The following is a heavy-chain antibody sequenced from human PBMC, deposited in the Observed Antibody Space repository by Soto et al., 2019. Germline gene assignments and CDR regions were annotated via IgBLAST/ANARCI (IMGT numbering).Heavy chain of an antibody. Sequence: QVQLVQSGAEVKKPGASVKVSCKSSGYTFTSYGISWVRQAPGQGLEWVGWISVYNGNTHYAQKLQGRVTMTTDTSTSTAYMELGSLRSDDTAVYYCARVYSYGYISRYYFDYWGQGTLVTVSS. CDR3: ARVYSYGYISRYYFDY. D-gene: IGHD5-18*01. J-gene: IGHJ4*02. CDR2: ISVYNGNT. CDR1: GYTFTSYG. V-gene: IGHV1-18*01.